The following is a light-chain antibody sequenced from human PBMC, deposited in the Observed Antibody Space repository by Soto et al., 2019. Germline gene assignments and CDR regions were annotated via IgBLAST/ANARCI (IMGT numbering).Light chain of an antibody. CDR1: NSNIASNT. Sequence: QSVLTQPPSASETPGQTVSISCSGSNSNIASNTVNWYQHLPGTAPKLLIYYNNQRPSGVPDRFSGSKSGTSASLAISGLQSEDVSDYYCAAWDDTLKRYVFGTGTKVTVL. CDR3: AAWDDTLKRYV. V-gene: IGLV1-44*01. CDR2: YNN. J-gene: IGLJ1*01.